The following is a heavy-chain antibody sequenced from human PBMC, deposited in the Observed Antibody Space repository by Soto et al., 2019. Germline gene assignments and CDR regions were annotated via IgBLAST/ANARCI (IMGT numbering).Heavy chain of an antibody. V-gene: IGHV3-15*01. CDR2: IKSKTDGGTT. CDR3: TTDPIVVVPAAVDYFDY. Sequence: LRLSCAASGFTFSNAWMSWVRQAPGKGLEWVGRIKSKTDGGTTDYAAPVKGRFTISRDDSKNTLYLQMNSLKTEDTAVYYCTTDPIVVVPAAVDYFDYWGQGTLVTVSS. D-gene: IGHD2-2*01. J-gene: IGHJ4*02. CDR1: GFTFSNAW.